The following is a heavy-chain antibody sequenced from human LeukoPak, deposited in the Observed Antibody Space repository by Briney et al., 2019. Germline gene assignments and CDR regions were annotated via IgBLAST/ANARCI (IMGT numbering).Heavy chain of an antibody. CDR2: IIGSVGRT. V-gene: IGHV3-23*01. D-gene: IGHD3-3*01. J-gene: IGHJ4*02. CDR3: AKDSVRFWSGTSPDY. Sequence: GGSLRLSCAPSGSSPTIYAMSWVRQAPGRGRGWDSAIIGSVGRTYYTDSVKGWSTTSTDNSKNTPYLQINSLRAEGTAEYYGAKDSVRFWSGTSPDYWGQGTPVT. CDR1: GSSPTIYA.